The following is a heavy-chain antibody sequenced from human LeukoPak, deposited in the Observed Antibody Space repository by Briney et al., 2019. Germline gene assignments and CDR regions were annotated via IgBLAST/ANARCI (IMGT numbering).Heavy chain of an antibody. Sequence: SETLSLTCTVSGGSISSGSYYWSWIRQPAGKGLEWIGRIYTSGSTNYNPSLKSRVTISVDTSKNQFSLKLSSVTAADTAVYYCARGGYYHDSSGYYPYWGQGTLVTVSS. J-gene: IGHJ4*02. V-gene: IGHV4-61*02. CDR2: IYTSGST. D-gene: IGHD3-22*01. CDR1: GGSISSGSYY. CDR3: ARGGYYHDSSGYYPY.